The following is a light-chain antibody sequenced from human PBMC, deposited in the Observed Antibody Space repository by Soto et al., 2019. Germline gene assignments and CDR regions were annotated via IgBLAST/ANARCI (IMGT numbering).Light chain of an antibody. J-gene: IGLJ1*01. CDR3: AAWDDTVRSYI. CDR1: ISNIATNY. Sequence: QSVLTQPPSVSGTLGQRVTISCSGGISNIATNYVHWFQQLPGTAPKVLSNRDNQRPSGVPDRFSGSKSGTSASLAISGLRSEDDAEYYCAAWDDTVRSYIFGTGTKLTVL. CDR2: RDN. V-gene: IGLV1-47*01.